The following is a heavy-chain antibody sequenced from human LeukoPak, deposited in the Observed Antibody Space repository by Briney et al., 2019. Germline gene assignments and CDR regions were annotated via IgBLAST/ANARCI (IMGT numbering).Heavy chain of an antibody. J-gene: IGHJ6*03. CDR1: GYRCPIYG. D-gene: IGHD5-24*01. V-gene: IGHV5-51*01. Sequence: VEYLILQGKGFGYRCPIYGLGGVRPMPGEGLEWMGILYPGCYDTGYSPSFQGQVTISADNSISAAYLQWSSLKASDTAMYYCARQGRGYSPYYYYYMDVWGKGTTVTVSS. CDR3: ARQGRGYSPYYYYYMDV. CDR2: LYPGCYDT.